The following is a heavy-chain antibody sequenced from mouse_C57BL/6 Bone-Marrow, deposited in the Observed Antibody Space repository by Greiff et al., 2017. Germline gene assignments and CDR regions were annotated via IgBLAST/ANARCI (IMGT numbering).Heavy chain of an antibody. CDR3: ARSGPLGRSVDY. V-gene: IGHV1-55*01. D-gene: IGHD4-1*01. CDR2: IYPTSGRT. J-gene: IGHJ2*01. Sequence: QVQLQQPGAELVKPGASVKMSCKASGYTFTSYWITWVKQRPGQGLEWIGDIYPTSGRTNYNEKFKSKAILTVDTSSNTAYMRLSSLTSEDSAVFYCARSGPLGRSVDYWGQGTTLTVSS. CDR1: GYTFTSYW.